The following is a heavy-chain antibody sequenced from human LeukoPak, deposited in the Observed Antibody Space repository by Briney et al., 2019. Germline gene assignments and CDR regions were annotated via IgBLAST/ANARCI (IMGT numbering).Heavy chain of an antibody. J-gene: IGHJ5*02. V-gene: IGHV3-7*04. CDR1: GFXFSSYW. D-gene: IGHD6-13*01. CDR2: IKQDGSEK. Sequence: GGSLRLSCAASGFXFSSYWISWVRQAPGKGLEWVANIKQDGSEKYYVDSVKGRFTISRDNAKNSLYLQMNSLRAEDTAVYYCAREEVGAAAGSFKNWFDPWGQGTLVTVSS. CDR3: AREEVGAAAGSFKNWFDP.